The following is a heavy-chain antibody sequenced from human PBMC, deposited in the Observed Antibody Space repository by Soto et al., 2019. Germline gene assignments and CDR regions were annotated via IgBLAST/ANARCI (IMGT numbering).Heavy chain of an antibody. D-gene: IGHD2-15*01. CDR1: GFPFSSYS. CDR2: ISSSSSYI. Sequence: GGSLRLSCAASGFPFSSYSINWVRQAPGKGLEWVSSISSSSSYIYYADSVKGRFTISRDNAKNSLYLQMNSLRAEDTAVYYCVRGGRFQLLTVVYYYYGMDVWGQGTTVPVSS. CDR3: VRGGRFQLLTVVYYYYGMDV. J-gene: IGHJ6*02. V-gene: IGHV3-21*01.